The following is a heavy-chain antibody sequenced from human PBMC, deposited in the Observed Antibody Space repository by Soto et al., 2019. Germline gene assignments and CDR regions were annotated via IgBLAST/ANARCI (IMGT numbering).Heavy chain of an antibody. J-gene: IGHJ4*02. V-gene: IGHV4-31*03. CDR1: GGSLSSGGYY. D-gene: IGHD2-21*02. CDR3: ERSRTVTARVYFDY. Sequence: PSDTLSLTCTVSGGSLSSGGYYWSWIRQHPGKGLEWIGYIYYSGSTYYNPSLKSRVTISVDTSKNQFSLKLSSVTAADTAVYYCERSRTVTARVYFDYWRQGTLVTVSS. CDR2: IYYSGST.